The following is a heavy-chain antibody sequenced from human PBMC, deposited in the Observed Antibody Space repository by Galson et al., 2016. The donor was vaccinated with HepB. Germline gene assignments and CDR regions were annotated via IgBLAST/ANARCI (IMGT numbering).Heavy chain of an antibody. J-gene: IGHJ5*02. D-gene: IGHD3-22*01. V-gene: IGHV5-51*01. CDR1: GYNFASNW. CDR2: TYPDDSDT. CDR3: AILGGHSNGYYYDWFDP. Sequence: QSGAEVKKSGESLKISCKSSGYNFASNWIGWVRQMPGKGLEWMGITYPDDSDTRYSPSFQGQVTISADKSISTAYLQWSSLRASGTAMYYCAILGGHSNGYYYDWFDPWGQGTLVTVSS.